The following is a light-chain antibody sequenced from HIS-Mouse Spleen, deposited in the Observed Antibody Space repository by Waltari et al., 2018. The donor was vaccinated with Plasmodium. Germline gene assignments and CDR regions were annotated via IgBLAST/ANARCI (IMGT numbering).Light chain of an antibody. CDR1: QSVSRY. V-gene: IGKV3-11*01. J-gene: IGKJ3*01. Sequence: EIVLTQSPATLSLSPGERATLSCRASQSVSRYLAWYQQKPGQAPRLLIYDASNRATGIPARFSGSCSGTDFTLTISSLEPEDFAVYYCQQRSNWPPFTFGPGTKVDIK. CDR3: QQRSNWPPFT. CDR2: DAS.